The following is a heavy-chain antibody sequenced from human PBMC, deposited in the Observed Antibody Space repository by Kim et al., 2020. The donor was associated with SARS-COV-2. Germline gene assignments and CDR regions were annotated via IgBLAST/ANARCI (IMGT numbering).Heavy chain of an antibody. D-gene: IGHD3-22*01. CDR3: ARTVYYDTSGYQYGFDP. Sequence: KSRVTTSVDTSKNQFSLKLGSVTAADTAVYYCARTVYYDTSGYQYGFDPWGQGTLVTVSS. J-gene: IGHJ5*02. V-gene: IGHV4-39*01.